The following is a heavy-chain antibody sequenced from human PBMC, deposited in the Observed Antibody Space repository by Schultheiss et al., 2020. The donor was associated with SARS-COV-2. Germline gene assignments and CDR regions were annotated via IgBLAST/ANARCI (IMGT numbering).Heavy chain of an antibody. V-gene: IGHV3-23*01. CDR2: ISGSGGST. J-gene: IGHJ4*02. CDR3: ARLGPNYDYVWGSYRNPFDY. D-gene: IGHD3-16*02. Sequence: GGSLRLSCAASGFTFSSYSMNWVRQAPGKGLEWVSVISGSGGSTYYADSVKGRFTISRDNSKNTLYLQMNSLRAEDTAVYYCARLGPNYDYVWGSYRNPFDYWGQGTLVTVSS. CDR1: GFTFSSYS.